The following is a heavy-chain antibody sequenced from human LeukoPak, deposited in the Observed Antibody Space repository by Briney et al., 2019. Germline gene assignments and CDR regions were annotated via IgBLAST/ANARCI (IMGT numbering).Heavy chain of an antibody. V-gene: IGHV3-21*01. CDR3: ARADSSYLDY. D-gene: IGHD4-11*01. J-gene: IGHJ4*02. CDR2: ISISSNYI. CDR1: GFTFSLYS. Sequence: GGSLRLSCAASGFTFSLYSMKWVRQAPGKGREWVSSISISSNYIYYADSVKGRFTISRHNAKNSLYLQMNSLRAEDTTVYYCARADSSYLDYWGQGTLVTVSS.